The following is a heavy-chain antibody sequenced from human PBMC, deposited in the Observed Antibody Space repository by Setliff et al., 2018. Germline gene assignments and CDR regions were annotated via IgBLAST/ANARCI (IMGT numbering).Heavy chain of an antibody. CDR3: ASARPHFGVVIRSPPDY. Sequence: ASVKVSCKASGYTFTSYGISWVRQAPGQGLEWMGWINTNTGNPTYAQGFTGRFVFSLDTSVSTAYLQISSLKAEDTAVYYCASARPHFGVVIRSPPDYWGQGTLVTVSS. CDR2: INTNTGNP. V-gene: IGHV7-4-1*02. J-gene: IGHJ4*02. D-gene: IGHD3-3*01. CDR1: GYTFTSYG.